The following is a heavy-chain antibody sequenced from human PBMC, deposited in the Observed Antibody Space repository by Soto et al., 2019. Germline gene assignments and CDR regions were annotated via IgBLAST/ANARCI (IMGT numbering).Heavy chain of an antibody. CDR2: IYFGGGT. Sequence: QVQLQESGPGLVKPSQNLSLTCSVSGGSLSSGGHYWRWLRQHPGKGLEWIGYIYFGGGTYYNPSLKSRVIIAVDTSKKHFSLKLSSVTAADTAVYYCAKVYCTNGVGYAGSGFYFDSWCQGTLVTVSS. D-gene: IGHD2-8*01. CDR3: AKVYCTNGVGYAGSGFYFDS. V-gene: IGHV4-31*03. J-gene: IGHJ4*02. CDR1: GGSLSSGGHY.